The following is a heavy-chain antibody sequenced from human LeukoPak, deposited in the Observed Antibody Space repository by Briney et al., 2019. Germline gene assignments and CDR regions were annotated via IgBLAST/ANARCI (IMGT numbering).Heavy chain of an antibody. D-gene: IGHD3-10*01. Sequence: PGESLRLSCSASGSTFSRNAMHWVRQAPGKGLEYVSAISSNGGSTYYADSVKGRFTISRDNSKNTLYLQMSSLRAEDTAVYYCYYYGSGVERGYFDYWGQGTLVTVSS. J-gene: IGHJ4*02. CDR2: ISSNGGST. CDR1: GSTFSRNA. CDR3: YYYGSGVERGYFDY. V-gene: IGHV3-64D*09.